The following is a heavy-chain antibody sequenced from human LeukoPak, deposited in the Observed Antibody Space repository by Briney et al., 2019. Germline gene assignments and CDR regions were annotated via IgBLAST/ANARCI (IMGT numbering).Heavy chain of an antibody. CDR1: GGSISSGSYY. J-gene: IGHJ4*02. V-gene: IGHV4-61*02. CDR3: AREEWVTHCFDY. D-gene: IGHD3-3*01. CDR2: IYTSGST. Sequence: PSETLSFTCTVSGGSISSGSYYWSWIRQPAGKGLEWIGRIYTSGSTNYNPSLKSRVTISVDTSKNQFSLKLSSVTAADTAVYYCAREEWVTHCFDYWGQGTLVTVSS.